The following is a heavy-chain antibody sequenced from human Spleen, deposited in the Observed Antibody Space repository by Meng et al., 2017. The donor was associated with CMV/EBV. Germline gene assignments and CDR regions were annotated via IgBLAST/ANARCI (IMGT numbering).Heavy chain of an antibody. CDR3: ARQGYSYGGNWFDP. Sequence: SAYAFSDYWVGWVRQMPGKGLEWMGIIYPGDSETRYSPSFQGQVTISADKSINTAYLQWSSLKASDTAIYYCARQGYSYGGNWFDPWGQGTLVTVSS. J-gene: IGHJ5*02. CDR2: IYPGDSET. D-gene: IGHD5-18*01. CDR1: AYAFSDYW. V-gene: IGHV5-51*01.